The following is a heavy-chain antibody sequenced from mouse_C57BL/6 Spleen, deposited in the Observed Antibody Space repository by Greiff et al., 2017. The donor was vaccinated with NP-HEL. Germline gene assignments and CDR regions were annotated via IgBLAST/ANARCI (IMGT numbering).Heavy chain of an antibody. J-gene: IGHJ1*03. CDR2: ISDGGSYT. CDR1: GFTFSSYA. D-gene: IGHD1-1*01. V-gene: IGHV5-4*01. Sequence: EVNLVESGGGLVKPGGSLKLSCAASGFTFSSYAMSWVRQTPEKRLEWVATISDGGSYTYYPDNVKGRFTISRDNAKNNRYLQMSHLKSEDTAMYYCARDQGTTVVAHWYFDVWGTGTTVTVSS. CDR3: ARDQGTTVVAHWYFDV.